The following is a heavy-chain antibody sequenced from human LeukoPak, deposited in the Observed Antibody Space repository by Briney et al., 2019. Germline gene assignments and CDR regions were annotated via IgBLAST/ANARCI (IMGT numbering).Heavy chain of an antibody. CDR3: ARETRDLYCTNGVCYRNWFDP. Sequence: SETLSLTCAVYGGSFSGYYWSWIRQPPGKGLEWIGEINHSGSTNYNPSLKSRVTISVDTSKNQFSLKLSSVTAADTAVYYCARETRDLYCTNGVCYRNWFDPWGQGTLVTVSS. J-gene: IGHJ5*02. CDR1: GGSFSGYY. CDR2: INHSGST. V-gene: IGHV4-34*01. D-gene: IGHD2-8*01.